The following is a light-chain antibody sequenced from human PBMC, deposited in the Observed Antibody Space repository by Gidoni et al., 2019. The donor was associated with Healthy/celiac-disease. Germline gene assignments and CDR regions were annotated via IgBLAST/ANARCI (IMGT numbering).Light chain of an antibody. V-gene: IGLV2-14*03. CDR3: SSYTSSSTPL. CDR2: DVS. J-gene: IGLJ2*01. CDR1: SSDVGGYNY. Sequence: QSALTQPASVPGSPGQPITISCTGTSSDVGGYNYVSWYQQHPGKAPKLMIYDVSNRPSGVSNRFSGSKSGNTASLTISGLQAEDEADYYCSSYTSSSTPLFGGGTKLTVL.